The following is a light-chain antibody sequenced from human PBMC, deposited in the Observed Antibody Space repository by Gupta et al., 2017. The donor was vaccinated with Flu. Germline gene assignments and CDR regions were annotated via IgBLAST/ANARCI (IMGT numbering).Light chain of an antibody. Sequence: GKTGRITWSENALTKKYAYWYQQKPGQAPVLVIYKDSERPSVIPGRFSGTSSGTTVTLTISGDQAEDAADYYCQSADSSGTSWVFGGGTKLTVL. CDR2: KDS. CDR3: QSADSSGTSWV. V-gene: IGLV3-25*03. J-gene: IGLJ3*02. CDR1: ALTKKY.